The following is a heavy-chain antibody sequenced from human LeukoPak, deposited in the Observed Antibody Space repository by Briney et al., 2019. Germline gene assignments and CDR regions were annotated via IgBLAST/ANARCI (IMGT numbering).Heavy chain of an antibody. CDR3: ASIYSSGCYYYYYYYYMDV. Sequence: SETLSLTCAVYGGSFSGYYWSWIRQPPGKGLEWIGEINHSGSTNYNPSLKSRVTISVDTSKNQFSLKLSSVTAADTAVYYCASIYSSGCYYYYYYYYMDVWGKGTTVTVSS. J-gene: IGHJ6*03. D-gene: IGHD6-19*01. V-gene: IGHV4-34*01. CDR2: INHSGST. CDR1: GGSFSGYY.